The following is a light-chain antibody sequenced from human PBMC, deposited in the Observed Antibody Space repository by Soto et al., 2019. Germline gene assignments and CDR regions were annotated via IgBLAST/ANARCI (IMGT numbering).Light chain of an antibody. CDR2: DAS. Sequence: DIQMTQSPSTLSASVGDRVTITCLASQTISFSLAWYQQKPGKAPKLLIYDASTLQSGVASRFSGSESGTEFILPISGMQPDDFATYYCQQYHGSSLTCGQGTKVEI. J-gene: IGKJ1*01. CDR1: QTISFS. CDR3: QQYHGSSLT. V-gene: IGKV1-5*01.